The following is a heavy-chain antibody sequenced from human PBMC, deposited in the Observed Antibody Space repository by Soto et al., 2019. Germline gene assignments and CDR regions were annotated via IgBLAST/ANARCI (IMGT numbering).Heavy chain of an antibody. Sequence: SETLFLTCAVYGGSFSGYYWSWIRQPPGKGLEWIGEINHSGSTNYNPSLKSRVTISVDTSKNQFSLKLSSVTAADTAVYYCARGRAITIFGVDRDQHNAGYYFDYWGQGTLVTVSS. CDR3: ARGRAITIFGVDRDQHNAGYYFDY. CDR1: GGSFSGYY. J-gene: IGHJ4*02. V-gene: IGHV4-34*01. CDR2: INHSGST. D-gene: IGHD3-3*01.